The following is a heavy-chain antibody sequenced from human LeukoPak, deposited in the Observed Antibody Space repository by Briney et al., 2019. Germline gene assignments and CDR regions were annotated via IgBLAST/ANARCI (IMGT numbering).Heavy chain of an antibody. J-gene: IGHJ5*02. CDR3: ATARSFWSGYYGYNWFDP. CDR1: VYTLTQLS. Sequence: GASVNVSFKLSVYTLTQLSMHWVRPAPGKGLEWMGGFDPEDGETIYAQKFQGRVTMTEDTSTDTAYMELSSLRSEDTAVYYCATARSFWSGYYGYNWFDPWGQGTLVTVSS. CDR2: FDPEDGET. V-gene: IGHV1-24*01. D-gene: IGHD3-3*01.